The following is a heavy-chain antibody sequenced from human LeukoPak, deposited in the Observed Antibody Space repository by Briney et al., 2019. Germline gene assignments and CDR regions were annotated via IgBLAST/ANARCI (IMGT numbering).Heavy chain of an antibody. Sequence: GGSLRLSCAASGFTFSSYSMNWVRQAPGKGLEWVSSISSSSSYIYYADSVKGRFTISRDNAKNSLYLQMNSLRAEDTAVYYCARHYEYNWNDANDAFDIWGQGTMVTVSS. CDR3: ARHYEYNWNDANDAFDI. CDR1: GFTFSSYS. V-gene: IGHV3-21*01. D-gene: IGHD1-1*01. CDR2: ISSSSSYI. J-gene: IGHJ3*02.